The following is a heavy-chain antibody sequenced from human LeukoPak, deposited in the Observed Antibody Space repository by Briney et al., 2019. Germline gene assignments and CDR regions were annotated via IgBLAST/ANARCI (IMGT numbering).Heavy chain of an antibody. CDR1: GGTFSSYA. V-gene: IGHV1-69*13. CDR2: IIPIFGTA. J-gene: IGHJ4*02. D-gene: IGHD5-18*01. CDR3: ARVGGHSYGYRNFDY. Sequence: SVKVSCKASGGTFSSYAISWVRQAPGQGLEWMGGIIPIFGTANYAQKFQGRVTITADESTSTAYMELSSLRSEDTAVYYCARVGGHSYGYRNFDYWGQGTLVTVSS.